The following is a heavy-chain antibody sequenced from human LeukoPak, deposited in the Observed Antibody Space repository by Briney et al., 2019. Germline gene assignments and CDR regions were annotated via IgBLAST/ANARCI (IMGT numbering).Heavy chain of an antibody. CDR3: ARETHSGSYGY. J-gene: IGHJ4*02. D-gene: IGHD1-26*01. CDR2: IYHSGST. Sequence: KPSETLSLTCAVSGGSISSGGYSWSWIRQPPGKGLEWIGYIYHSGSTYYNPSLKSRVTISVDRSKNQFSLKLSSVTAADTAVYYCARETHSGSYGYWGQGTLVTVSS. CDR1: GGSISSGGYS. V-gene: IGHV4-30-2*01.